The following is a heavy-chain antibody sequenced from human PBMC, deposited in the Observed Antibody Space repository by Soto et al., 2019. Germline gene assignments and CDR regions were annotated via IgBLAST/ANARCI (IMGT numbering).Heavy chain of an antibody. J-gene: IGHJ4*02. D-gene: IGHD2-2*01. CDR3: AIDLGYCSSTSCYAKVFDY. CDR2: ISSSSSYI. CDR1: GFTFSSYS. V-gene: IGHV3-21*01. Sequence: PGGSLRLSCAASGFTFSSYSMNWVRQAPGKGLEWVSSISSSSSYIYYADSVKGRFTISRDNAKNSLYLQMNSLRAEDTAVYYCAIDLGYCSSTSCYAKVFDYWGQGTLVTVSS.